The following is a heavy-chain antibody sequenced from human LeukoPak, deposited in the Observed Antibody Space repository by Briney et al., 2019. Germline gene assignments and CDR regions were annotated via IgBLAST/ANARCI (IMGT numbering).Heavy chain of an antibody. D-gene: IGHD1-14*01. CDR1: GYTFDNFY. J-gene: IGHJ4*02. CDR2: INGNDGST. V-gene: IGHV1-2*02. CDR3: ARDEGSTYNQLDY. Sequence: ASVKVSCKASGYTFDNFYIHWVRQAPGQGPEWMGWINGNDGSTNYALKFQGRVTMTRVTAISTVYTDLSGLRPDDTAIYYCARDEGSTYNQLDYWGQGTLVTVSS.